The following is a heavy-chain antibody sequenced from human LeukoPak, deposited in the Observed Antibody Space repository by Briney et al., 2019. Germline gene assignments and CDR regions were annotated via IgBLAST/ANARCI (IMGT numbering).Heavy chain of an antibody. V-gene: IGHV1-18*01. CDR2: ISAYNGNT. J-gene: IGHJ4*02. CDR3: ARERTPGSGYGVDY. Sequence: GASVKVSCKASGYTFTSYGISWVRQAPGQGLEWMGWISAYNGNTNYAQKLQGRVTMTTDTSTSTAYMELSRLRSDDTAVFYCARERTPGSGYGVDYWGQGTVVTVSS. CDR1: GYTFTSYG. D-gene: IGHD6-25*01.